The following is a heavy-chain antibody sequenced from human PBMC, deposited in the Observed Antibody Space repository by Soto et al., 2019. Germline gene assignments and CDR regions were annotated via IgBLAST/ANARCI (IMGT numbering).Heavy chain of an antibody. CDR3: TTDRVYLYGTFDY. J-gene: IGHJ4*02. CDR1: GFTFSNAW. V-gene: IGHV3-15*01. CDR2: IKSKTDGGTT. Sequence: GVLRLSCAASGFTFSNAWMSWVRQAPGKGLEWVGRIKSKTDGGTTDYAAPVKGRFTISRDDSKNTLYLQMNSLKTEDTAVYYCTTDRVYLYGTFDYWGQGTLVTVYS. D-gene: IGHD2-21*01.